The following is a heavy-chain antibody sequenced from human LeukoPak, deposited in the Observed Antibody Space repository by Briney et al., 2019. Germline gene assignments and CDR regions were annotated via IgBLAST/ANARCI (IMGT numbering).Heavy chain of an antibody. CDR2: IYRDGSS. CDR3: ARSFYDILIGYYQYFDY. Sequence: GGSLRLSCVASGLSVSSNYMSWGRQAPGKGLEWVSVIYRDGSSYYAESVRGRFTIPRDNSKNTLYIQMNSLRAEDTAVYYCARSFYDILIGYYQYFDYWGQGTLVTVSS. V-gene: IGHV3-66*01. CDR1: GLSVSSNY. J-gene: IGHJ4*02. D-gene: IGHD3-9*01.